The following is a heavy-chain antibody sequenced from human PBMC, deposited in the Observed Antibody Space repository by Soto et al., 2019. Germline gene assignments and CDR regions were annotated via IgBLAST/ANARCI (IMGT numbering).Heavy chain of an antibody. D-gene: IGHD4-17*01. J-gene: IGHJ3*02. CDR2: IYHSGST. V-gene: IGHV4-30-2*01. CDR1: GGSISSGGYS. Sequence: PSETLSLTCAVSGGSISSGGYSWNWIRQLPGKGLEWIGNIYHSGSTYYNASLKSRVTISVDRSKNQFSLKLSSVTAADTAVYYCGRGDYANAFDIWGQGTMVT. CDR3: GRGDYANAFDI.